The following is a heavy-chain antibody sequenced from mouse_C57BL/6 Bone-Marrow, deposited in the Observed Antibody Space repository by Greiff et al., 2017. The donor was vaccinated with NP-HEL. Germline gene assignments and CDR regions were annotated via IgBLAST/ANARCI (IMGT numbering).Heavy chain of an antibody. D-gene: IGHD3-2*02. CDR1: GYTFTDYY. CDR2: INPYNGGT. V-gene: IGHV1-19*01. J-gene: IGHJ4*01. CDR3: ARWSSGHYYYAMDY. Sequence: EVQLQQSGPVLVKPGASVKMSCKASGYTFTDYYMTWVKQSHGKSLEWIGVINPYNGGTSYNQKFKGKATLTVDKSSSTAYMELNSLTSDDSSVYYSARWSSGHYYYAMDYWGQGTSVTVSS.